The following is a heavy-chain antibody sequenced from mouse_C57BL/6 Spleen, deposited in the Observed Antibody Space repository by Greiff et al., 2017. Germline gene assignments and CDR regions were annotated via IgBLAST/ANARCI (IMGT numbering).Heavy chain of an antibody. CDR2: IDPNSGGT. Sequence: VQLQQSGAELVRPGASVTLSCKASGYTFTSYWMHWVKQRPGRGLEWIGRIDPNSGGTKYNEKFKSKATLTVDKPSSTAYMQLSSLTSEDSAVYYCASYSNYAMDYWGQGTSVTVSS. V-gene: IGHV1-72*01. CDR1: GYTFTSYW. D-gene: IGHD2-5*01. J-gene: IGHJ4*01. CDR3: ASYSNYAMDY.